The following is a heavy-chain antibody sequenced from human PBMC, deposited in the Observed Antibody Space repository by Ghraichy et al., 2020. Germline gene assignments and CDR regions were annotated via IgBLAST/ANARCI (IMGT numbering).Heavy chain of an antibody. CDR2: IYYSGST. V-gene: IGHV4-59*01. CDR1: GGSISSYY. CDR3: ARETHYDILTGPIDY. D-gene: IGHD3-9*01. J-gene: IGHJ4*02. Sequence: SETLSLTCTVSGGSISSYYWSWIRQPPGKGLEWIGYIYYSGSTNYNPSLKSRVTISVDTSKNQFSLKLSSVTAADTAVYYCARETHYDILTGPIDYWGQGTLVTVSS.